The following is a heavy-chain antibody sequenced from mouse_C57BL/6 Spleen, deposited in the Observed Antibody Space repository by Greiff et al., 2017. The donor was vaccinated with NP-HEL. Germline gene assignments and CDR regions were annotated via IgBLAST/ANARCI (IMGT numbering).Heavy chain of an antibody. J-gene: IGHJ4*01. CDR3: ARHDDYDGENYAMDY. CDR2: IWSDGST. D-gene: IGHD2-4*01. CDR1: GFSLTSYG. V-gene: IGHV2-6-1*01. Sequence: QVQLKQSGPGLVAPSQSLSITCTVSGFSLTSYGVHWVRQPPGKGLEWLVVIWSDGSTTYNSALKSRLSISKDNSKSQVFLKMNSLQTDDTAMYYCARHDDYDGENYAMDYWGQGTSVTVSS.